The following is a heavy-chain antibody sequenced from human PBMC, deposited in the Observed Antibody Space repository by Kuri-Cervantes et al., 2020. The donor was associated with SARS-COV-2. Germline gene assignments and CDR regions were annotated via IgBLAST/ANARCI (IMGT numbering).Heavy chain of an antibody. J-gene: IGHJ4*02. D-gene: IGHD2-21*01. CDR1: GGSISSSY. Sequence: SETLSLTCTVSGGSISSSYWSWIRQPPGKGLEWIGYIYYSGSVSYNLSLMSRVTISVDTSKTQFSLRLTSVTASDTAVYYCTTVIPTSVFDFWGQGTLVTVSS. CDR3: TTVIPTSVFDF. V-gene: IGHV4-59*01. CDR2: IYYSGSV.